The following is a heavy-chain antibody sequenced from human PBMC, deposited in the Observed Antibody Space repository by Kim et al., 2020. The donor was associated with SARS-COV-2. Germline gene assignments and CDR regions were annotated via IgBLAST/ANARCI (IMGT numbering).Heavy chain of an antibody. Sequence: GGSLRLSCAASGFTFRNAWMNWVRQAPGKGLEWVGRIKSKTNGGTTGYAAPVKGRFTISRDDSKNTLYLQMNSLKTEDTAVYYCTCDLGDYCGGDCYSRVWGQGTTVTVSS. CDR3: TCDLGDYCGGDCYSRV. J-gene: IGHJ6*02. D-gene: IGHD2-21*02. V-gene: IGHV3-15*01. CDR2: IKSKTNGGTT. CDR1: GFTFRNAW.